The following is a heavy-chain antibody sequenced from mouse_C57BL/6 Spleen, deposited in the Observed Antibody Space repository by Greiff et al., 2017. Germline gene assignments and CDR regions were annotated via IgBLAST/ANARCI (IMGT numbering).Heavy chain of an antibody. CDR3: ARRPITTVVDHFDY. V-gene: IGHV1-53*01. J-gene: IGHJ2*01. CDR1: GYTFTSYW. Sequence: VQLQQPGTELVKPGASVKLSCKASGYTFTSYWMHWVKQRPGQGLEWIGNINPSNGGTNYNEKFKSKATLTVAKSSSTAHRHLISLTSEDSAVYDCARRPITTVVDHFDYWGQGTTLTVSS. CDR2: INPSNGGT. D-gene: IGHD1-1*01.